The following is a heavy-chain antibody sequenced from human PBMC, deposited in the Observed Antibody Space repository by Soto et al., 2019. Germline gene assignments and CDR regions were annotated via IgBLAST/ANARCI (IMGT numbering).Heavy chain of an antibody. J-gene: IGHJ4*02. CDR3: ASLGSASQWITGTTSFY. V-gene: IGHV3-53*01. CDR2: IYSGGST. CDR1: GFTVSSNY. Sequence: GGSLRLSCAASGFTVSSNYMSWVRQAPGKGLEWVSVIYSGGSTYYADSVKGRFTISRDNSKNTLYLQMNSLRAEDTAVYYCASLGSASQWITGTTSFYWGQGTLVTVSS. D-gene: IGHD1-7*01.